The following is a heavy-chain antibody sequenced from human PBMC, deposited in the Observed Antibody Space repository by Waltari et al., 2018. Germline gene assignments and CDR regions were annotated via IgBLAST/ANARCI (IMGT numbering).Heavy chain of an antibody. D-gene: IGHD3-22*01. CDR3: AKDLREPSSGYANFDY. V-gene: IGHV3-23*03. J-gene: IGHJ4*02. CDR2: SYSGGST. Sequence: EVQLLESGGGLVQTGGSLRLACAASGFTFSSYAMSWVRQAPGKGLGWFSVSYSGGSTYYADSVKGRFTISRDNSKNTLYLQMNSLRAEDTAVYYCAKDLREPSSGYANFDYWGQGTLVTVSS. CDR1: GFTFSSYA.